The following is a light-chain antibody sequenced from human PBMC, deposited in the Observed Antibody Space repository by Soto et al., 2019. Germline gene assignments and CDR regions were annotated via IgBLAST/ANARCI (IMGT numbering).Light chain of an antibody. CDR1: SSDVGGYNY. J-gene: IGLJ3*02. CDR3: SSYTSSNNWV. Sequence: QSALTQPASVSGSPGQSITISCTGTSSDVGGYNYVSWYQQNPGKAPKLMIYEVSTRPSGVSSRFSGSKSGNTASLTISGLQAEDEADYYCSSYTSSNNWVFGGGTKLTVL. V-gene: IGLV2-14*01. CDR2: EVS.